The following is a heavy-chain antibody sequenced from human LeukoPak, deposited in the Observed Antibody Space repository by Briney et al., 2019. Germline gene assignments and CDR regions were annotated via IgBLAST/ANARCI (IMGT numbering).Heavy chain of an antibody. CDR3: ARAVAGSPYYYYYMDV. Sequence: PSETLSLTCTVSGGSISSYYWSWIRQPPGKGLEWIGYIYYSGSTNYNPSPKSRVTISVDTSKNQFSLKLSSVTAADTAVYYCARAVAGSPYYYYYMDVWGKGTTVTVSS. CDR2: IYYSGST. V-gene: IGHV4-59*01. D-gene: IGHD6-19*01. J-gene: IGHJ6*03. CDR1: GGSISSYY.